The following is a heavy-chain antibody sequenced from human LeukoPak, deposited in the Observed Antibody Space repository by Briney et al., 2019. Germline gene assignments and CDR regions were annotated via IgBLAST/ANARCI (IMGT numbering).Heavy chain of an antibody. J-gene: IGHJ4*02. D-gene: IGHD3-10*01. V-gene: IGHV4-34*01. CDR3: AIVVRSGRYYFDY. CDR1: SGSLTAYY. CDR2: IKHSGSP. Sequence: SESLSPTRAVYSGSLTAYYCSWVRHPPGDGLEWIGEIKHSGSPNYNPSLKSRVTISVDTSTNQFSLKLSSVTAADTAVYYCAIVVRSGRYYFDYWGQGTLVTVSS.